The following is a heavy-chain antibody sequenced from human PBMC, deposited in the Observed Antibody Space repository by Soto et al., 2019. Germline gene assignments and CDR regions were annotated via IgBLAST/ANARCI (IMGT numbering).Heavy chain of an antibody. V-gene: IGHV3-30-3*01. CDR1: GFTFSYYE. D-gene: IGHD2-15*01. CDR3: AKDLHCSGGSCYFGPSEPVAIDI. J-gene: IGHJ3*02. CDR2: VSPEEAIK. Sequence: GGSLRLSCAASGFTFSYYEMHWVRQAPGKGLEWVAVVSPEEAIKIYSESVKGRFTVSRDNSKSTLYLQMNSLRAEDTAVYYCAKDLHCSGGSCYFGPSEPVAIDIWGQATMVTVSS.